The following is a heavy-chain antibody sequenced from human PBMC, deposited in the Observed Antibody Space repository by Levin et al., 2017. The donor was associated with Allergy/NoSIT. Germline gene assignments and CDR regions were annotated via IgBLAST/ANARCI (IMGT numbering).Heavy chain of an antibody. J-gene: IGHJ4*02. Sequence: KASETLSLTCTVSGGSISGYFWSWIRQPAGKGLEWIGRIYNSGNTNYNPSLKSRVTMSVDTSKNQFSLKLTSVTAADTAVYYCARGLAINGGYDWGEIYWGQGTLVSVSS. CDR2: IYNSGNT. CDR3: ARGLAINGGYDWGEIY. D-gene: IGHD5-12*01. CDR1: GGSISGYF. V-gene: IGHV4-4*07.